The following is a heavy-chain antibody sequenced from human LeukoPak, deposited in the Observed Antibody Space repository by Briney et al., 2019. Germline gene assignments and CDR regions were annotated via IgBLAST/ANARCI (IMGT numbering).Heavy chain of an antibody. J-gene: IGHJ5*02. CDR2: INHSGST. CDR3: ARQDYDFWSGYSQPKINWFDP. V-gene: IGHV4-34*01. Sequence: SETLSLTCAVYGGSFSGYYWSWIRQPPGKGLEWIGEINHSGSTNYNPSLKSRVTISVDTSKNQFSLKLSSVTAADTAVYYCARQDYDFWSGYSQPKINWFDPWGQGTLVTVSS. CDR1: GGSFSGYY. D-gene: IGHD3-3*01.